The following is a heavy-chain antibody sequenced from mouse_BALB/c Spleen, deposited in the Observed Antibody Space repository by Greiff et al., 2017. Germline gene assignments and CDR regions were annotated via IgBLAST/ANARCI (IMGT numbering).Heavy chain of an antibody. D-gene: IGHD1-1*02. CDR1: GFSLTSYG. Sequence: VKLVESGPGLVAPSQSLSITCTVSGFSLTSYGVHWVRQPPGKGLEWLGVIWAGGSTNYNSALMSRLSISKDNSKSQVFLKMNSLQADDTAMYYCARCGGNPFFDYWGQGTTLTVSS. CDR3: ARCGGNPFFDY. J-gene: IGHJ2*01. V-gene: IGHV2-9*02. CDR2: IWAGGST.